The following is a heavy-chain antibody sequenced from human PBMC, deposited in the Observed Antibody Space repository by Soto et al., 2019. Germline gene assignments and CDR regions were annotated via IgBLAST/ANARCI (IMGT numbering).Heavy chain of an antibody. V-gene: IGHV4-39*01. CDR3: AIHMVGVRGHYGMDV. CDR1: RGSISSSSYY. D-gene: IGHD3-10*01. Sequence: SETLSLTCTVSRGSISSSSYYWGWIRQPPGKGLEWIGSIYYSGSTYSNPTLKSRVTISVDTSKNQFSLELNSVTAADAAVYYCAIHMVGVRGHYGMDVWGPGTTVTLSS. CDR2: IYYSGST. J-gene: IGHJ6*02.